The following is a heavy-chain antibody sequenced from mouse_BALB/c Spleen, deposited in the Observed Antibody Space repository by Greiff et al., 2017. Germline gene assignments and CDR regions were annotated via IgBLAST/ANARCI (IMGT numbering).Heavy chain of an antibody. Sequence: LQQPGAELVKPGASVKMSCKASGYTFTSYNMHWVKQTPGQGLEWIGAIYPGNGDTSYNQKFKGKATLTADKSSSTAYMQLSSLTSEDSAVYYCARGNGNLYYYAMDYWGQGTSVTVSS. CDR3: ARGNGNLYYYAMDY. V-gene: IGHV1-12*01. CDR1: GYTFTSYN. J-gene: IGHJ4*01. CDR2: IYPGNGDT. D-gene: IGHD2-1*01.